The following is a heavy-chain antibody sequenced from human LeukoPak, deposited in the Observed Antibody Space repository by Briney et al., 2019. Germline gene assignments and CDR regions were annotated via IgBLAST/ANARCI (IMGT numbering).Heavy chain of an antibody. CDR2: ISAYIGNT. CDR3: ARVSLAYGSGSRHAVRGANWFDP. V-gene: IGHV1-18*01. D-gene: IGHD3-10*01. CDR1: GYTFTSYG. J-gene: IGHJ5*02. Sequence: GASVKVSCKASGYTFTSYGISWVRQAPGQGLEWMGWISAYIGNTNYAQKLQGRVNMTTDTSTSTAYMELRSLRSDDTAVYYCARVSLAYGSGSRHAVRGANWFDPWGQGTLVTVSS.